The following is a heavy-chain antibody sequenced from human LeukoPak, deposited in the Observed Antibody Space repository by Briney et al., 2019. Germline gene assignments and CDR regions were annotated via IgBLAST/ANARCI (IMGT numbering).Heavy chain of an antibody. CDR1: GFTFSSYG. Sequence: GRSLRLSCAASGFTFSSYGMHWVRQAPSKGLEWVAVIWYDGSNKYYADSVKGRFTISRDNSKNTLYLQMNSLRAEDTAVYYCAKDQKGGSSPFDYWGQGTLVTVSS. D-gene: IGHD2-15*01. CDR3: AKDQKGGSSPFDY. CDR2: IWYDGSNK. J-gene: IGHJ4*02. V-gene: IGHV3-33*06.